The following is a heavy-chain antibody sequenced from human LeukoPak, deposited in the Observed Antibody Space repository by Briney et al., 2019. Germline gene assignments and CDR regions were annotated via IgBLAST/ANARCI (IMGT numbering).Heavy chain of an antibody. CDR3: ARDKGNDYGTYDN. J-gene: IGHJ4*02. Sequence: GGSLRLSCAASGFPFSTYSMHWVRQTPGKELEWFSYSSSSGRAIYYADSVRGRFTMSRDNAKNSLFLQMDSLRDEDTAVYYCARDKGNDYGTYDNWGQGTLVTVSS. V-gene: IGHV3-48*02. CDR1: GFPFSTYS. D-gene: IGHD4-17*01. CDR2: SSSSGRAI.